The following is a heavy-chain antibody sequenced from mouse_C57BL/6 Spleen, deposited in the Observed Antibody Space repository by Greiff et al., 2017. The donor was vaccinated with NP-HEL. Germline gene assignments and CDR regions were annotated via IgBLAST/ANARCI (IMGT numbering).Heavy chain of an antibody. J-gene: IGHJ2*01. CDR1: GYTFTSYW. CDR2: IDPSDSET. Sequence: VQLQQPGAELVRPGSSVKLSCKASGYTFTSYWMHWVKQRPIQGLEWIGNIDPSDSETHYNQKFKDKATLTVDKSSSTAYMQLSSLTSEDSAVYYCAREERAQAFFDYWGQGTTLTVSS. CDR3: AREERAQAFFDY. V-gene: IGHV1-52*01. D-gene: IGHD3-2*02.